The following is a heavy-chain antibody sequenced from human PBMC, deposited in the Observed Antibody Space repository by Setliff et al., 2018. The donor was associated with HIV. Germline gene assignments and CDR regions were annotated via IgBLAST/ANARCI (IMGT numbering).Heavy chain of an antibody. CDR2: ITPFVGIT. CDR3: ARDKGIREAASLDY. D-gene: IGHD6-13*01. V-gene: IGHV1-24*01. Sequence: GASVKVSCKVSGYTLTELSMHWVRQAPGKGLEWMGEITPFVGITNYAQKFQGRVTISADESTATAYIELSSLTSQDTAVYYCARDKGIREAASLDYWGQGSLVTVSS. CDR1: GYTLTELS. J-gene: IGHJ4*02.